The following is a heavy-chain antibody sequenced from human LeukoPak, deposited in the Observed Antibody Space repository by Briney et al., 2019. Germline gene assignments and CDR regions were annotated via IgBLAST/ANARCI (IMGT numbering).Heavy chain of an antibody. J-gene: IGHJ4*02. CDR1: GFTFSNYA. D-gene: IGHD5-18*01. Sequence: PGGSLRLSCAASGFTFSNYAMSWVRQAPGKGLEWVSGFSGGGGTTYYGDSVKGRFTISRDNSKNTLYLQMNSLRAEDTAVYYCARAGRGYSYGRPDYWGQGTLVTVSS. V-gene: IGHV3-23*01. CDR2: FSGGGGTT. CDR3: ARAGRGYSYGRPDY.